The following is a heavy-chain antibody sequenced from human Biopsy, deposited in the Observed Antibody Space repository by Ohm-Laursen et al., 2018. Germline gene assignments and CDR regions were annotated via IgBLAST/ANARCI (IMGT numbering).Heavy chain of an antibody. CDR1: GGSISSYY. J-gene: IGHJ4*02. D-gene: IGHD3-10*01. V-gene: IGHV4-59*07. CDR2: IYYSGTT. CDR3: ARDDTVSVIRGLYY. Sequence: SDTLSLTCTVSGGSISSYYWNWIRQPPGKGLEWIGYIYYSGTTDYNTSLKSRVTISIDKSKNQFFLKLSSVTAEDTAVYYCARDDTVSVIRGLYYWGQGALVTVSS.